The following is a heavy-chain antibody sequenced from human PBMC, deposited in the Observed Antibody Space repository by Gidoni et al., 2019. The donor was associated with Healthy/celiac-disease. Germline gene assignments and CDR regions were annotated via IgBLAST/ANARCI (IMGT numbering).Heavy chain of an antibody. Sequence: QVQLVQSGAEVKKPGPSVNVPCKHSGYISTSHDITWVRQATGQGRGWMGWMNHNGGTTGYAQKFQGRVTMTRNTSIGRAYMELSSLRSEDTAVYYCAGGRVGAGYGMDVWGQGTTVTVSS. CDR1: GYISTSHD. CDR2: MNHNGGTT. V-gene: IGHV1-8*01. J-gene: IGHJ6*02. D-gene: IGHD3-16*01. CDR3: AGGRVGAGYGMDV.